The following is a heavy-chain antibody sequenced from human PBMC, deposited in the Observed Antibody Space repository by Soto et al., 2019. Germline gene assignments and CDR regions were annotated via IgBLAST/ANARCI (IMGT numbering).Heavy chain of an antibody. CDR1: GYTFRSFG. V-gene: IGHV1-18*04. CDR3: ARGGSRTIVPDGYYFDY. CDR2: ISGYNGKT. Sequence: GASVEVSCKSSGYTFRSFGVIWVRQSPGQGPEWMGWISGYNGKTKFAQKVQGRLTMTTDTSTNTVYMELRSLRSEDTAVYYCARGGSRTIVPDGYYFDYWGQGTLVTVSS. D-gene: IGHD2-2*01. J-gene: IGHJ4*02.